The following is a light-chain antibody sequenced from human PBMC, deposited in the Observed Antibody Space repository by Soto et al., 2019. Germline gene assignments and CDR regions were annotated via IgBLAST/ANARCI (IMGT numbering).Light chain of an antibody. CDR2: GAF. CDR1: QSVSSH. J-gene: IGKJ1*01. CDR3: EQYNSWPWT. Sequence: ERVMTQSPATLSVSPGERATLSCTASQSVSSHLAWYQQKPGQAPSLLLYGAFTRATAVPASFSGSGSATEFTLTITTLQSEDFAIYFCEQYNSWPWTFGQGTMVVIK. V-gene: IGKV3-15*01.